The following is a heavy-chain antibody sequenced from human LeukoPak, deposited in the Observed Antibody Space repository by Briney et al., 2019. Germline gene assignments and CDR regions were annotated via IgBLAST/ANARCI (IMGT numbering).Heavy chain of an antibody. CDR1: GFTFGDYA. CDR2: INQVASEK. J-gene: IGHJ4*02. Sequence: PGGSLRLSCTASGFTFGDYAMSWGRQAPGKGLEWVANINQVASEKNYVDSVKGRFTISRDNAKNSLYLQMNSVRAEDTAMYYCVRDGGYYGPDSWGQGALVSVSS. V-gene: IGHV3-7*04. D-gene: IGHD3-10*01. CDR3: VRDGGYYGPDS.